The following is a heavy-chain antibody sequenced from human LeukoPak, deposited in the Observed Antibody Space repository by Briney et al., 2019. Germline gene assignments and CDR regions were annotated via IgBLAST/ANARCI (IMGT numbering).Heavy chain of an antibody. V-gene: IGHV4-34*01. CDR1: GGSFSGYY. CDR2: INHSGST. Sequence: SETLSLTCAVYGGSFSGYYWSWIRQPPGKGLEWIGEINHSGSTNYNPSLKSRVTISVDTSKNQFSLKLSSVTAADTAVHYCARGSPPIGNYWGQGTLVTVSS. D-gene: IGHD1-26*01. CDR3: ARGSPPIGNY. J-gene: IGHJ4*02.